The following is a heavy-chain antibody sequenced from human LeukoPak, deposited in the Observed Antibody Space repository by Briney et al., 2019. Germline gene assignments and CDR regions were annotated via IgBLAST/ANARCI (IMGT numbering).Heavy chain of an antibody. Sequence: PGGSLRLSCAASGFTFSSYAMSWVRQAPGKGLEWVSAISGSGGSTYYADSVKGRFTISRDNPKNTLYLQMNSLRAEDTAVYYCAKGGGVVVPAAIIYYMDVWGKGTTVTVSS. J-gene: IGHJ6*03. D-gene: IGHD2-2*02. CDR1: GFTFSSYA. CDR2: ISGSGGST. CDR3: AKGGGVVVPAAIIYYMDV. V-gene: IGHV3-23*01.